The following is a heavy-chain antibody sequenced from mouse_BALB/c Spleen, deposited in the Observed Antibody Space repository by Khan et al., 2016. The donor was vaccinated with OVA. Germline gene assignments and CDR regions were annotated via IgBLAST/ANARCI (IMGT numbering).Heavy chain of an antibody. V-gene: IGHV1-20*02. CDR1: GYSFTGYF. J-gene: IGHJ2*01. CDR3: TRIYRSDFDY. D-gene: IGHD1-1*01. CDR2: INPHIGET. Sequence: MQLEESGPELVRPGASVKISCKASGYSFTGYFMNWVMQSHGKSLEWIGRINPHIGETFYNQRFKDKATLTVDESSSTAYMELRSLASEDSAIYYCTRIYRSDFDYWGQGTTLTVFS.